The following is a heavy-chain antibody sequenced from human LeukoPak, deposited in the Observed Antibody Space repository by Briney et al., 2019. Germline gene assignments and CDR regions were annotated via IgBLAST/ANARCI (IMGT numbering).Heavy chain of an antibody. V-gene: IGHV4-39*01. J-gene: IGHJ6*03. CDR3: ARHLYYGSGSYYYYYMDV. CDR1: GGSISSSSYY. D-gene: IGHD3-10*01. CDR2: IYYSGST. Sequence: SETLSLTCTVSGGSISSSSYYWGWIRQPPGTGLEWIGSIYYSGSTYYNPSLKSRVTISVDTSKNQFSLELSSVTAADTAVYYCARHLYYGSGSYYYYYMDVWGKGTTVTVSS.